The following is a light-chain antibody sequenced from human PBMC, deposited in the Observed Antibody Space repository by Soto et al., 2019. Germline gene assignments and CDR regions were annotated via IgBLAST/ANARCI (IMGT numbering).Light chain of an antibody. J-gene: IGKJ1*01. CDR1: QDIRSS. V-gene: IGKV3-15*01. CDR2: GAS. CDR3: QQYETYLKT. Sequence: EIVMTQSPATLSVSPGERVTLSCRASQDIRSSLAWYQQKPGQAPRLLIYGASIRATGVPATFSGSGSGTEFTLSISSLQSEDFATYYCQQYETYLKTFGQGTKVEIK.